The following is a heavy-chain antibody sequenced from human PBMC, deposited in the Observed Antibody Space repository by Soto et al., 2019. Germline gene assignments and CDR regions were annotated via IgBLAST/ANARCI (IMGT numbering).Heavy chain of an antibody. J-gene: IGHJ6*02. D-gene: IGHD3-22*01. CDR3: AIGLYYYDSSGYYYDYYGMDV. CDR1: GYSFTSYW. Sequence: LGESLKISCKGSGYSFTSYWIGWVRQMPGKGLEWMGIIYPGDSDTRYSPSFQGQVTISADKSISTAYLQWSSLKASDTAMYYCAIGLYYYDSSGYYYDYYGMDVWGQGTRSPSP. CDR2: IYPGDSDT. V-gene: IGHV5-51*01.